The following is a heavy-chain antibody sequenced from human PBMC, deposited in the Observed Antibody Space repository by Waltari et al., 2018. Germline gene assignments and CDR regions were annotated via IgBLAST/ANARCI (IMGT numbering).Heavy chain of an antibody. CDR2: IHTTGST. V-gene: IGHV4-4*07. J-gene: IGHJ4*02. CDR3: ARERHDYKDYNPLDY. D-gene: IGHD4-4*01. CDR1: GGSISNFH. Sequence: QVQLQESGPGLVKPSETLSLTCPVSGGSISNFHFNWIRQSAGKGLGWIGRIHTTGSTNYNPALESRVTMSVDTSKNQFSLHVKSVTAADTAVYYCARERHDYKDYNPLDYWGQGTLVTVSS.